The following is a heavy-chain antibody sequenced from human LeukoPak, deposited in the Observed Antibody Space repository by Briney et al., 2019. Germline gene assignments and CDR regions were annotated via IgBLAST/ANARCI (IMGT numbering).Heavy chain of an antibody. D-gene: IGHD2-15*01. Sequence: ASVKVSCKASGYTFTGYYMHWVRQAPGQGLEWMGWINPNSGGTNYAQKFQGRVTMTRDTSISTAYMELSRLRSDDTAVYYCASLLGYCSGGSCSPYYFDYWGQGTLVIVSS. J-gene: IGHJ4*02. V-gene: IGHV1-2*02. CDR3: ASLLGYCSGGSCSPYYFDY. CDR1: GYTFTGYY. CDR2: INPNSGGT.